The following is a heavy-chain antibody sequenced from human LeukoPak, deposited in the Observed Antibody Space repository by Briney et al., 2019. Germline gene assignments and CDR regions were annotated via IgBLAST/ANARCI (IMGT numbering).Heavy chain of an antibody. CDR1: GFTFTDYW. V-gene: IGHV3-7*01. CDR2: IKEDASEK. D-gene: IGHD3-16*01. J-gene: IGHJ4*02. CDR3: AFNNDYDYVWGSYF. Sequence: GGSLRLSCAASGFTFTDYWMNWVRQAPGKGLEWVANIKEDASEKYYVDAVKGRFTISRDNANNLVYLQMNSLRAEDTAVYYCAFNNDYDYVWGSYFWGQGTLVTVSP.